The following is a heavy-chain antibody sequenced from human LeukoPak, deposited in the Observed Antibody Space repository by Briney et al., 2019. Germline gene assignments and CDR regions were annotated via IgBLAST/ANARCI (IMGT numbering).Heavy chain of an antibody. Sequence: ASVKVSCKASGGTFSSYAISWVRQAPGQGLEWMGRIIPILGIANYAQKFQGRVTITADKSTSTAYMELSSLRSEDTAVYYCAGNVGHYYGSSGYYPFDYWGQGTLVTVSS. CDR3: AGNVGHYYGSSGYYPFDY. D-gene: IGHD3-22*01. V-gene: IGHV1-69*04. CDR2: IIPILGIA. CDR1: GGTFSSYA. J-gene: IGHJ4*02.